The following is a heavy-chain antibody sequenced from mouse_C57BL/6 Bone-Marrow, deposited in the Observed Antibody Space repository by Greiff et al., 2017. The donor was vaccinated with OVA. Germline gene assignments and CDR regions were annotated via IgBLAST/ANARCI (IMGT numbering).Heavy chain of an antibody. CDR1: GFSLTSYG. Sequence: VKLVESGPGLVAPSQSLSITCTVSGFSLTSYGVDWVRQPPGKGLEWLGVIWGGGSTTYNSAPMPRLSISKDNSKSHAFLKMNGLRTDDAAMYCGDKDASATVVHWYFDVWGTGTTVTVSS. J-gene: IGHJ1*03. CDR2: IWGGGST. CDR3: DKDASATVVHWYFDV. V-gene: IGHV2-9*01. D-gene: IGHD1-1*01.